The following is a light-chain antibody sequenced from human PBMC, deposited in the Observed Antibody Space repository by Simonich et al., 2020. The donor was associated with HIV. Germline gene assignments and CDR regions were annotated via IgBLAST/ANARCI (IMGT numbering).Light chain of an antibody. V-gene: IGLV1-47*01. CDR2: RKN. CDR1: SSNIGSNY. J-gene: IGLJ3*02. Sequence: QSVLTQPPSASGTPGQSVTISCSGSSSNIGSNYVYWYQQLPGTAPKPLIYRKNQRPSGVPDRFSGSKSGTSASLAISGLRSEDEADYYCAAWDDSLSAPVFGGGTKLTVL. CDR3: AAWDDSLSAPV.